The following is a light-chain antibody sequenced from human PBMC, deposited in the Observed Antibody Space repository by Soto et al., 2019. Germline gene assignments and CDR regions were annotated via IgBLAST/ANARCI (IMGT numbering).Light chain of an antibody. Sequence: EFVLTQSPGTLSLSPGERATLSCRASQTVRNNYLAWYQQKPGQAPRLLIYDASSRATGIPDRFSGGGSGTDFTLTISRLQSEDFAVYYCQHYTNWPITFGQGTRLE. CDR1: QTVRNNY. J-gene: IGKJ5*01. CDR3: QHYTNWPIT. V-gene: IGKV3D-20*02. CDR2: DAS.